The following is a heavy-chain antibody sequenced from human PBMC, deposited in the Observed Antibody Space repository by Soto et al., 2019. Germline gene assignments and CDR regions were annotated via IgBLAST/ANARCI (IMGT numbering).Heavy chain of an antibody. CDR1: GGSISSSNW. V-gene: IGHV4-4*02. CDR3: ARLVTGTNTLGYNWFDP. J-gene: IGHJ5*02. CDR2: IYHSGST. Sequence: QVQLQESGPGLVKPSGTLSLTCAVSGGSISSSNWWSWVRQPPGKGLEWIGEIYHSGSTHYNPSLKSRVTISVDKSKNQFSLKLSSVTAADTDVYYCARLVTGTNTLGYNWFDPWGQGTLVTVSS. D-gene: IGHD1-7*01.